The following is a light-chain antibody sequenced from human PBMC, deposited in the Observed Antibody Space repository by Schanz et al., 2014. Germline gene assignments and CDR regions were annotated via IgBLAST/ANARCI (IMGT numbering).Light chain of an antibody. CDR2: GAS. Sequence: EIVLTQSPGTLSLSPGERATLSCRASQSVSSNYLAWYQQKPGQSPRLLIYGASSRATGIPDRFSGSGSGKDLPLTISRLEPEDFAVYYCQQYHNSPPDTFGQGTKLQIK. CDR3: QQYHNSPPDT. V-gene: IGKV3-20*01. CDR1: QSVSSNY. J-gene: IGKJ2*01.